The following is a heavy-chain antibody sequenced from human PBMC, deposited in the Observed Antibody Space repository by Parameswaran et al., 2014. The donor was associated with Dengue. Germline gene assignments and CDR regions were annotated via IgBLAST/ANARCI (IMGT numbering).Heavy chain of an antibody. J-gene: IGHJ4*02. CDR2: IKRDGTEK. V-gene: IGHV3-7*01. Sequence: VRQAPGKGLEWVANIKRDGTEKYYLDSVKGRFTISRDNADNSVFLQMDSLRAEDTAIYYCARDSGYNYGRVYFDSWGQGTLVTVSS. CDR3: ARDSGYNYGRVYFDS. D-gene: IGHD5-18*01.